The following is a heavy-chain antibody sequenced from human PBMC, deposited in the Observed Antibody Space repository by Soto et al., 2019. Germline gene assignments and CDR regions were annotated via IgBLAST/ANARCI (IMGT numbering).Heavy chain of an antibody. V-gene: IGHV4-34*01. CDR3: ARDKITGLFDY. Sequence: NPSETLSLTCAVYGGSFSGYYWTWIRQPPGTGLEWIGEINHSGSTNYNPSLKSRVTISVDTSKNQFSLKLTSVTAADTAVYYCARDKITGLFDYWGQGTLVTVSP. CDR1: GGSFSGYY. CDR2: INHSGST. D-gene: IGHD2-8*02. J-gene: IGHJ4*02.